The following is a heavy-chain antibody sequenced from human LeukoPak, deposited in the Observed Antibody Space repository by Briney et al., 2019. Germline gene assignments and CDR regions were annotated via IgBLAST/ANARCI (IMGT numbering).Heavy chain of an antibody. CDR3: ARDGRRLNDIHADY. CDR2: INPNSGGT. V-gene: IGHV1-2*02. D-gene: IGHD3-9*01. CDR1: GYTFTGYH. Sequence: ASVKVSCKASGYTFTGYHMHWERQAPGQGLEWMGWINPNSGGTNYAQKYQGRGTMTRDTSTSTAYMELSRLRSDDTAGYYCARDGRRLNDIHADYWGQGTLVTVSS. J-gene: IGHJ4*02.